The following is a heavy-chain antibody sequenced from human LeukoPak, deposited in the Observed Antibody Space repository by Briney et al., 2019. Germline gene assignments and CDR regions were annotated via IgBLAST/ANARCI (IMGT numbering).Heavy chain of an antibody. V-gene: IGHV1-2*02. CDR3: ARVFDVAVAGTDY. Sequence: GASVKVSCKASGYIFNDYYIHWVRQAPGQGLEWMGWINPNSGGTNYAQKFQGRVTMTRDTSISTAYMELSRLRSDDTAVYYCARVFDVAVAGTDYWGQGTLVTVSS. D-gene: IGHD6-19*01. CDR1: GYIFNDYY. J-gene: IGHJ4*02. CDR2: INPNSGGT.